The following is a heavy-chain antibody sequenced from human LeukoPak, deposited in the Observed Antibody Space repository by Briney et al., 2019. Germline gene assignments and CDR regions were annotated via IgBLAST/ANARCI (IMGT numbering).Heavy chain of an antibody. CDR2: IRAGGDNT. D-gene: IGHD4-17*01. CDR1: GFTFRNYA. J-gene: IGHJ4*02. Sequence: GGSLRLSCAASGFTFRNYAMMWVRQAPGKGLELVSSIRAGGDNTYYADSVTGRFTISRDNSKNTLFLQMNSLRAEDTAVYCCAKDPNGDYVGAFDFWGQGMMVSVSS. CDR3: AKDPNGDYVGAFDF. V-gene: IGHV3-23*01.